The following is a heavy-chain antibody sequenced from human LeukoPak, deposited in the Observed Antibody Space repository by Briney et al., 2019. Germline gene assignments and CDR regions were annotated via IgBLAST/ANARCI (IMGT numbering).Heavy chain of an antibody. CDR3: AKGGAIAAAARGVDVPDY. D-gene: IGHD6-13*01. CDR2: ISGSGGCT. Sequence: GGSLRLSCAASGFTFSSYAMSWVRQAPGKGLEWVSSISGSGGCTYYADSVKGRFTISRDNSKDTLYLQMNSLRAEDTAVYYCAKGGAIAAAARGVDVPDYWGQGTLVTVSS. V-gene: IGHV3-23*01. J-gene: IGHJ4*02. CDR1: GFTFSSYA.